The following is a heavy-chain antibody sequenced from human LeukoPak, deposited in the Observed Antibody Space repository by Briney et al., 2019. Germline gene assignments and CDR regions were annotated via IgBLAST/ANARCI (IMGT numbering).Heavy chain of an antibody. J-gene: IGHJ4*02. D-gene: IGHD1-26*01. Sequence: PGGSLRLSCAASGFTFSSYWMSWVRQAPGKGLEWVANIKQDGSEKYYVDSVKGRYTISRDNAKNSLYLQMNSLRAEDTAVYYCARDYSGSPGTFDYWGQGTLVTVSS. CDR3: ARDYSGSPGTFDY. V-gene: IGHV3-7*01. CDR2: IKQDGSEK. CDR1: GFTFSSYW.